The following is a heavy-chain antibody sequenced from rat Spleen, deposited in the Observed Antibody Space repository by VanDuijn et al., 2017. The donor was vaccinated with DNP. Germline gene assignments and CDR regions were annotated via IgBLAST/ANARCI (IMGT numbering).Heavy chain of an antibody. V-gene: IGHV5-31*01. CDR2: ITSSGGNT. J-gene: IGHJ3*01. Sequence: EVQLVESGGDLVQPGRSLKLSCVASGFTFNNYWMTWIRQVPGKGLEWVASITSSGGNTYYPDSVKGRFAISRDNAKNTLYLRMNSLRSEDTATYYCASLNNYNWFAYWGQGTLVTVSS. CDR1: GFTFNNYW. D-gene: IGHD1-10*01. CDR3: ASLNNYNWFAY.